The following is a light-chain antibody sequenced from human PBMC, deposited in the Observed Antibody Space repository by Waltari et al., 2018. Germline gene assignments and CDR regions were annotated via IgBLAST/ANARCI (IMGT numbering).Light chain of an antibody. CDR2: RDD. J-gene: IGLJ2*01. CDR1: TPTIRAGYD. Sequence: QSVLTQPPSVSAAPGQSVTISCTGSTPTIRAGYDCHWYQQIPGSAPKVLIYRDDNRPSGVPGRFSGSMSGTSASLSVTGLHVEDEADYFCQSYDRDLNAVLFGGGTKLTVL. V-gene: IGLV1-40*01. CDR3: QSYDRDLNAVL.